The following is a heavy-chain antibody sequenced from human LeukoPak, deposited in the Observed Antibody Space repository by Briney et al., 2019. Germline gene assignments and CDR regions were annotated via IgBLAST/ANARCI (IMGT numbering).Heavy chain of an antibody. J-gene: IGHJ4*02. V-gene: IGHV4-39*01. CDR3: ASDSSGYLARVDY. CDR2: IYYSGST. CDR1: GGSISSSSYY. Sequence: SETLSLTCTVSGGSISSSSYYWGWIRQPPGKGLEWIGSIYYSGSTYYNPSLKSRVTISVDTSKNQLSLKLSSVTAADTAVYYCASDSSGYLARVDYWGQGTLVTVSS. D-gene: IGHD3-22*01.